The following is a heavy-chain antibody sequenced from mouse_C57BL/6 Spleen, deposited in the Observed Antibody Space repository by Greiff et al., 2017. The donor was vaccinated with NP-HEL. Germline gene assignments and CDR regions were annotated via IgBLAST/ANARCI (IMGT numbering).Heavy chain of an antibody. CDR2: IYPGNSDT. CDR1: GYTFTSYW. J-gene: IGHJ2*01. D-gene: IGHD1-1*01. V-gene: IGHV1-5*01. Sequence: EVQLQQSGTVLARPGASVKMSCKTSGYTFTSYWMHWVKQRPGQGLEWIGAIYPGNSDTSYNQKFKGKAKLTAVTSASTAYMDLSSLTNEDSAVYYCTRNDYYVSSYYYWGQGTTLTVSS. CDR3: TRNDYYVSSYYY.